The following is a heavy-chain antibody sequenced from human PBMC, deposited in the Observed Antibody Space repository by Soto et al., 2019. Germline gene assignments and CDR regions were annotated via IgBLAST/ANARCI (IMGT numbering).Heavy chain of an antibody. CDR1: GGTFSSYA. D-gene: IGHD4-4*01. J-gene: IGHJ6*02. CDR2: IIPIFGTA. CDR3: ARDRRYSNKAYYGMDV. Sequence: QVQLVQSGAEVKKPGSSVKVSCKASGGTFSSYAISWVRQAPGQGLEWMGGIIPIFGTANYAQKFQGRVTITADKSTSTAYMVLSSLRSEDTAVYYCARDRRYSNKAYYGMDVWGQGTTVTVSS. V-gene: IGHV1-69*06.